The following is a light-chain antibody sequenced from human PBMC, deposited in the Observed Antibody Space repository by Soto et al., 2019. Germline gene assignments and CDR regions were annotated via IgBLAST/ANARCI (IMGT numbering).Light chain of an antibody. V-gene: IGKV3-20*01. CDR3: HQYHSSPT. CDR1: LPVRDNF. CDR2: DVS. J-gene: IGKJ1*01. Sequence: ENVLTQSPGTLSLSPGQRATLTCRASLPVRDNFLAWYQQKPGQTPRVLIYDVSTRATGVPDRFSGSGSATDFSLPISRLEPGDSAVYFCHQYHSSPTFGQGTKVEIK.